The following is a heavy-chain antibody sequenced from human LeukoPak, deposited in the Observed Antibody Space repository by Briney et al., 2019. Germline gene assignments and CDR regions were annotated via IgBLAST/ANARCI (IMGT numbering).Heavy chain of an antibody. J-gene: IGHJ4*02. D-gene: IGHD6-19*01. CDR3: ARGGYESTVAYTLDH. CDR1: GFTFSSYS. V-gene: IGHV3-21*01. Sequence: PGGSLRLSCAASGFTFSSYSMNWVRQAPGKGLEWVSSISSSSSYIYYADSLEGRFTISRDNAKNSLYLQMNSLRPEDTGVYYCARGGYESTVAYTLDHWGQGTRVTVSS. CDR2: ISSSSSYI.